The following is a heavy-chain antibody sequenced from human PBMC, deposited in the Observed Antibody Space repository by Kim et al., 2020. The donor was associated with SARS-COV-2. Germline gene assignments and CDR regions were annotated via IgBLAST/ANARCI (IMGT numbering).Heavy chain of an antibody. Sequence: GGSLRLSCAASGFTFSSYDMHWVRQATGKGLEWVSAIGTAGDTYYPGSVKGRFTISRENAKNSLYLQMNSLRAGDTAVYYCARDKKSQYYYGSGSSNDLGYYGMDVWGQGTTVTVSS. CDR1: GFTFSSYD. CDR3: ARDKKSQYYYGSGSSNDLGYYGMDV. CDR2: IGTAGDT. J-gene: IGHJ6*02. V-gene: IGHV3-13*01. D-gene: IGHD3-10*01.